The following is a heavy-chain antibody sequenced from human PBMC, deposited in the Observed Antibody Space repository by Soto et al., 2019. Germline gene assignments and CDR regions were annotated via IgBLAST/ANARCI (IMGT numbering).Heavy chain of an antibody. CDR3: ARVEITMVRGVIITRYFDY. V-gene: IGHV4-39*07. J-gene: IGHJ4*02. CDR2: IYHSGST. D-gene: IGHD3-10*01. CDR1: GGSISSGGYY. Sequence: SETLSLTCTVSGGSISSGGYYWSWVRQPPGKGLEWIGEIYHSGSTNYNPSLKTRVTISVDKSKNQFSLKLSSVTAADTAVYYCARVEITMVRGVIITRYFDYWGQGTLVTVSS.